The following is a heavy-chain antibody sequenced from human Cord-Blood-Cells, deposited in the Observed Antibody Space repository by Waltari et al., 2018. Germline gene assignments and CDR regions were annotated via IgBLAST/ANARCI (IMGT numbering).Heavy chain of an antibody. CDR1: GDSVSSNSAA. Sequence: QVQLQQTGPGLVKPSQTLSLTCAIFGDSVSSNSAAWNWIRQSPSRSLEWLGRTNYRSKWYNDYAVSVKSRIPSNPDTSKNQFSRQLNSVTPEDTAVYYCARAGYCSSTSCYAFDIWGQGTMVTVSS. CDR2: TNYRSKWYN. CDR3: ARAGYCSSTSCYAFDI. D-gene: IGHD2-2*01. V-gene: IGHV6-1*01. J-gene: IGHJ3*02.